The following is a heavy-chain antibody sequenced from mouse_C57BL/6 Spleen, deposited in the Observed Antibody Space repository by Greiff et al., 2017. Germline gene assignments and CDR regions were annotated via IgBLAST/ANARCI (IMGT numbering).Heavy chain of an antibody. J-gene: IGHJ4*01. CDR1: GYAFSSSW. D-gene: IGHD4-1*02. CDR3: ARSQLGGAMDY. CDR2: IYPGDGDT. Sequence: QVQLKESGPELVKPGASVKISCKASGYAFSSSWMNWVKQRPGKGLEWIGRIYPGDGDTNYNGKFKGKATLTADKSSSTAYMQLSSLTSEDSAVYFCARSQLGGAMDYWGQGTSVTVSS. V-gene: IGHV1-82*01.